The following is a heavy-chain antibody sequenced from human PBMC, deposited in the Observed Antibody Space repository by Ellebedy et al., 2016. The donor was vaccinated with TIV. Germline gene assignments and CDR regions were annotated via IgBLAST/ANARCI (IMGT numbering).Heavy chain of an antibody. CDR2: ISSSSSTI. Sequence: PGGSLRLSCAASGFTFSSYSMNWVRQAPGKGLEWVSYISSSSSTIYYADSVKGRVTISRDNAKNSLYLQMNSLRAEDTAVYYCARDRKYYYDSSGYENFQHWGQGTLVTVSS. J-gene: IGHJ1*01. D-gene: IGHD3-22*01. CDR1: GFTFSSYS. V-gene: IGHV3-48*01. CDR3: ARDRKYYYDSSGYENFQH.